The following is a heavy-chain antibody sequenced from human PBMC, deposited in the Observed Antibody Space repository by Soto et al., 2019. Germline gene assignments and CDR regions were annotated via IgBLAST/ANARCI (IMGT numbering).Heavy chain of an antibody. CDR1: GFTFNSYA. D-gene: IGHD1-1*01. CDR2: INYSGGDT. Sequence: GGSLRLSCAASGFTFNSYAMGWVRQAPGKGLEWVSLINYSGGDTYYADSVKGRFTISRDNSKNTLYLQMNSLRAEDMAVYYCATQDFRGATGTTWGQGTLVTVSS. CDR3: ATQDFRGATGTT. V-gene: IGHV3-23*01. J-gene: IGHJ4*02.